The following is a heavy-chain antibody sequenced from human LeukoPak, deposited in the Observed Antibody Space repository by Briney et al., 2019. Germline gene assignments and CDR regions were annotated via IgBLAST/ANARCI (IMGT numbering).Heavy chain of an antibody. J-gene: IGHJ4*02. Sequence: ASVKVSCKVSGYTLTELSMHWVRQAPGKGLEWMGGFDPEDGETIYAQKFQGRVTMTEDTSTDTAYMELSSLRSEDTAVYYCATVEFGSGSYRVYYFDYWGQGTLVTVSS. D-gene: IGHD3-10*01. CDR2: FDPEDGET. CDR1: GYTLTELS. CDR3: ATVEFGSGSYRVYYFDY. V-gene: IGHV1-24*01.